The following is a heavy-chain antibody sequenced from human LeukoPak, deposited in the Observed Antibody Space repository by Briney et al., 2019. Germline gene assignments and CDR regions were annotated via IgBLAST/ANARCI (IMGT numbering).Heavy chain of an antibody. J-gene: IGHJ4*02. CDR3: AKDVSGSRKWFGEILY. CDR2: ISYDGSNK. V-gene: IGHV3-30-3*01. D-gene: IGHD3-10*01. CDR1: GFTFRSYA. Sequence: GRTLRLSRAPSGFTFRSYAMHWVREAPGKGREGRAVISYDGSNKYYADSVKSRFTISRDNSKNTLYLQMNSLRAEDTAVYYCAKDVSGSRKWFGEILYWGQGTLVTVSS.